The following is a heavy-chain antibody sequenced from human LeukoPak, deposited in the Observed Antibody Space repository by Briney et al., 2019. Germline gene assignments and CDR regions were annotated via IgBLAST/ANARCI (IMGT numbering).Heavy chain of an antibody. J-gene: IGHJ4*02. V-gene: IGHV3-48*03. CDR3: ANVQGVPL. CDR1: GFTFSSYE. CDR2: ISSSGSAM. D-gene: IGHD3-10*01. Sequence: GGSLRLSCAASGFTFSSYEMNWVRQAPGKGLEWVSYISSSGSAMYYADSVKGRFTISRDNAKNSLYLQMNSLRAEDTVVYYCANVQGVPLWGQGTLVTVSS.